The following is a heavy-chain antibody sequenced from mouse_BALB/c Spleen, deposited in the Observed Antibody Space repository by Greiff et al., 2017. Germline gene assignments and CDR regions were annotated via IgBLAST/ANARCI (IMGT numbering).Heavy chain of an antibody. J-gene: IGHJ3*01. D-gene: IGHD2-3*01. CDR3: ARGAYDGYHSFAY. V-gene: IGHV1-84*02. CDR2: IYPGSGNT. Sequence: QVQLKESGPELVKPGASVKISCKASGYTFTDYYINWVKQKPGQGLEWIGWIYPGSGNTKYNEKFKGKATLTVDTSSSTAYMQLSSLTSEDTAVYFCARGAYDGYHSFAYWGQGTLVTVSA. CDR1: GYTFTDYY.